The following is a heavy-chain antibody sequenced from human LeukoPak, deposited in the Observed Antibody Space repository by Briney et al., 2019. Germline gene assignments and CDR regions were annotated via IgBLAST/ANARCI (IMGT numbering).Heavy chain of an antibody. Sequence: GGSLRLSRAASGFTFSSYSMNWVRQAPGKGLEWVSSISSSSSYIYYADSVKGRFTISRDNAKNSLYLQMNSLRAEDTAVYYCASESTGIAAAGSSGRLYYFDYWGQGTLVTVSS. J-gene: IGHJ4*02. CDR2: ISSSSSYI. CDR1: GFTFSSYS. V-gene: IGHV3-21*01. D-gene: IGHD6-13*01. CDR3: ASESTGIAAAGSSGRLYYFDY.